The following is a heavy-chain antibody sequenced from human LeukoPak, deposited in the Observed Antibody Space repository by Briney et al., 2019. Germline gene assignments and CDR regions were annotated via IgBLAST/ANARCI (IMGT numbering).Heavy chain of an antibody. V-gene: IGHV1-18*01. CDR2: ISAYNGNT. D-gene: IGHD3-22*01. Sequence: ASVKLSCKASGYTFTSYGISWVRQAPGQGLEWMGWISAYNGNTNYAQKLQGRVTMTTDTSTSTAYMELRSLRSDDTAVYYCAREAYYYDSSGYGYYFDYWGQGTLVTVSS. CDR1: GYTFTSYG. J-gene: IGHJ4*02. CDR3: AREAYYYDSSGYGYYFDY.